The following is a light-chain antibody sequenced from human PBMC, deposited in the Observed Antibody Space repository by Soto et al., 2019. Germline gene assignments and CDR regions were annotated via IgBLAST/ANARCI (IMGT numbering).Light chain of an antibody. V-gene: IGKV1-27*01. CDR3: QKYNSAPRT. CDR2: TAS. Sequence: DIQMTQSPSSLSASVGDRVTITCRASQGISNYLAWYQQKPGKVPKLMIYTASTLQLGVPSRFSGSGSGTDFTLTISSLQPEDVATYYCQKYNSAPRTFGQGTKVEIK. J-gene: IGKJ1*01. CDR1: QGISNY.